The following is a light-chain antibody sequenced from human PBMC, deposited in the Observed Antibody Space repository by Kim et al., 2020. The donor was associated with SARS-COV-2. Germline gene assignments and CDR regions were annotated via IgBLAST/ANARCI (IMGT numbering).Light chain of an antibody. CDR2: DVT. V-gene: IGLV2-11*03. J-gene: IGLJ3*02. Sequence: SGTSSCTGASSDVVGYDYDSGYQQHPGKAPKLIIYDVTKRPSGVPDRFSGSKSGNTASLTISGLQAEDEADYYCCSYAGSYTPWVFGGGTQLTVL. CDR3: CSYAGSYTPWV. CDR1: SSDVVGYDY.